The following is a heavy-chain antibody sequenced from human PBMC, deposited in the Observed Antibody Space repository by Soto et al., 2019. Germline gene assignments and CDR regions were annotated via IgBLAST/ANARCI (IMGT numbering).Heavy chain of an antibody. CDR3: ARGILGRSDYGMDV. V-gene: IGHV1-2*04. J-gene: IGHJ6*02. CDR2: INPNSGGT. D-gene: IGHD3-3*01. Sequence: ASVKVSCKASGYTFTGYYMHWVRQAPGQGLEWMGWINPNSGGTNYAQKFQGWVTMTRDTSISTAYMELSRLRSDDTAVYYCARGILGRSDYGMDVWGQGTTVTVSS. CDR1: GYTFTGYY.